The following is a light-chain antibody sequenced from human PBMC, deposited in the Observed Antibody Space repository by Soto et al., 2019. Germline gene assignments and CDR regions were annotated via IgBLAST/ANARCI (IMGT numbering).Light chain of an antibody. V-gene: IGKV3-20*01. J-gene: IGKJ1*01. CDR1: QSVRSSY. Sequence: EIVLTQSPGTLSLSPGERATLSCRASQSVRSSYLAWYQQKLGQAPRLLIYGVSNRATGIPDRFSGSGSGTDFTLTIRTLESEDFAVYCCQQYGTSPRTFGQGTKVEIK. CDR2: GVS. CDR3: QQYGTSPRT.